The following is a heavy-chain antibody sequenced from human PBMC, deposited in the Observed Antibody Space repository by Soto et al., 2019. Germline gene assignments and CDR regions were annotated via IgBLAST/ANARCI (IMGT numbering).Heavy chain of an antibody. CDR2: SSYTGST. V-gene: IGHV4-38-2*01. D-gene: IGHD3-22*01. CDR1: GYSITSGYF. Sequence: SETLSLTCAVSGYSITSGYFWGWIRQPPGKGLEWIGSSSYTGSTFYNPSNPSLKSRVTISVDTFKNQLSLTLSSVTAADTAVYYCARVAYFDSSGYYYFFDYWGQGTLVTVSS. CDR3: ARVAYFDSSGYYYFFDY. J-gene: IGHJ4*02.